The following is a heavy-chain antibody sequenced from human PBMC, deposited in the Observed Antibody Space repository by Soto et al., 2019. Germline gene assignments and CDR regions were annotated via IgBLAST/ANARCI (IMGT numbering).Heavy chain of an antibody. V-gene: IGHV3-74*01. CDR2: INSDGSST. Sequence: WWSLRLSCSASVFTFSSYWMHWFRQAPGKGLVWVSRINSDGSSTSYADSVKGRFTISRDNAKNTLYLQMNSLRAEDTAVYYCARDGGIVGARGSDPWGQGTLVTVSS. CDR1: VFTFSSYW. J-gene: IGHJ5*02. CDR3: ARDGGIVGARGSDP. D-gene: IGHD1-26*01.